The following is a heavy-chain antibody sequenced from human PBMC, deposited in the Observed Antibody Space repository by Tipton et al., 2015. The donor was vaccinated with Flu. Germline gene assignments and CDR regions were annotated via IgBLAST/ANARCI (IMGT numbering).Heavy chain of an antibody. CDR3: ARDVGYSSSWYESRGFDY. V-gene: IGHV1-18*04. CDR2: ISAYNGNT. J-gene: IGHJ4*02. D-gene: IGHD6-13*01. CDR1: GYTFTSYG. Sequence: QVQLVQSGAEVKKPGSSVKVSCKASGYTFTSYGISWVRQAPGQGLEWMGWISAYNGNTNYAQKLQGRVTMTTDTSTSKAYMELRSLRSDDTAVYYCARDVGYSSSWYESRGFDYWGQGPLVTVSS.